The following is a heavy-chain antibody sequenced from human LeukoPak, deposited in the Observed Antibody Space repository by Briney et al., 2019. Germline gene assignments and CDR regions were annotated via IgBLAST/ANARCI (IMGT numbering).Heavy chain of an antibody. CDR2: IFYTGTT. Sequence: SETLSLTCTVSGGSIGSDNYYWDWIRQPPGKGLEFIAGIFYTGTTYYNPSLKSRVTISIDTSKNQLTLKLSSVTAADTAVYYCARSMVREVWGQGTLVTVSS. V-gene: IGHV4-39*01. CDR3: ARSMVREV. J-gene: IGHJ4*02. D-gene: IGHD3-10*01. CDR1: GGSIGSDNYY.